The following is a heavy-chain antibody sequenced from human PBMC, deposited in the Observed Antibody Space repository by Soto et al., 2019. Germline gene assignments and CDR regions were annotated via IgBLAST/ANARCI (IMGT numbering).Heavy chain of an antibody. D-gene: IGHD3-9*01. CDR2: IRSKAYGGTT. CDR1: GFTFGDYA. V-gene: IGHV3-49*03. J-gene: IGHJ3*02. Sequence: HPGGSLRLSCTASGFTFGDYAMSWFRQAPGKGLEWVGFIRSKAYGGTTEYAASVKGRFTISRDDSKSIAYLQMNSLKTEDTAVYYCTRDRRDDILTGYYNRDAFDIWGQGTMVTVSS. CDR3: TRDRRDDILTGYYNRDAFDI.